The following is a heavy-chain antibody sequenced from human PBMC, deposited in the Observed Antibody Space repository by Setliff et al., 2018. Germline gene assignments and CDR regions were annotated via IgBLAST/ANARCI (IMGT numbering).Heavy chain of an antibody. CDR2: IYTSWST. D-gene: IGHD2-15*01. Sequence: SETLSLTCTVSGDSISSRRNYWGWFRQPAGKELVWIGQIYTSWSTNYNPSLKSRVTISVDTSKNQFSLKLSSVTAADTALYYCARPNCSGGDCYSSAFDVWGHGTTVTVSS. J-gene: IGHJ3*01. V-gene: IGHV4-61*09. CDR1: GDSISSRRNY. CDR3: ARPNCSGGDCYSSAFDV.